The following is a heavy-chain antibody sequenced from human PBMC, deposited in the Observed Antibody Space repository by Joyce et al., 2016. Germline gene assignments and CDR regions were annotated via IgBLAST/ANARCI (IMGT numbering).Heavy chain of an antibody. CDR3: ARGGPSDAFDV. V-gene: IGHV4-59*11. J-gene: IGHJ3*01. CDR1: GGSMINQY. Sequence: QVQMQESGPGLVKPSETLSLTCSVSGGSMINQYWSWIRQPPGKGLEWIGYIYSNGITNSDPSLKSRVAMLADTSKNQFSLSLSSVTVADTAVYYCARGGPSDAFDVWGQGTMIAVSS. CDR2: IYSNGIT.